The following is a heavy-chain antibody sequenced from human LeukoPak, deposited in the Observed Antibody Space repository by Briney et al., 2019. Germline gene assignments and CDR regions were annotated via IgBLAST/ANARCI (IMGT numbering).Heavy chain of an antibody. D-gene: IGHD2-8*01. CDR3: ARDRCTNGVCMYYFDY. J-gene: IGHJ4*02. V-gene: IGHV3-30-3*01. CDR1: GFTFSSYA. CDR2: ISYDGSNK. Sequence: PGGSLGLSCAASGFTFSSYAMHWVRQAPGKGLEWVAVISYDGSNKYYADSVKGRFTISRDNSKNTLYLQMNSLRAEDTAVYYCARDRCTNGVCMYYFDYWGQGTLVTVSS.